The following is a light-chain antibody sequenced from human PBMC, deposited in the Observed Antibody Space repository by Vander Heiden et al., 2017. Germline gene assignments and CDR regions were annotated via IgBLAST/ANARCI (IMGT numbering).Light chain of an antibody. CDR1: SSNIGSNY. J-gene: IGLJ3*02. V-gene: IGLV1-47*01. CDR3: AAWDDSLSGPNWV. CDR2: RNN. Sequence: QSVLTQPPSASGAPGQRVTLSCSGSSSNIGSNYVYWYQQLPGTAPKLLIYRNNQRPSGVPDRFSGSKSGTAASLAISGLRSEDEADYDCAAWDDSLSGPNWVFGGGTKLTVL.